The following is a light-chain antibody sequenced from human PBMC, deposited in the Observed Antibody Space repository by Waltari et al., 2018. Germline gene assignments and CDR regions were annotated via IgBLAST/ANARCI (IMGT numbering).Light chain of an antibody. V-gene: IGLV2-11*01. Sequence: QSALTQPRSVSGSPGQSVTISCTGTSSDVGAYDYVPWYQHHPAKAPKLMICDVTKRPSGVPDRFSGSKSGNTASLTISGLQAEDEAYYYCCSYAGRYTHVVFGGGTKLTVL. J-gene: IGLJ2*01. CDR2: DVT. CDR3: CSYAGRYTHVV. CDR1: SSDVGAYDY.